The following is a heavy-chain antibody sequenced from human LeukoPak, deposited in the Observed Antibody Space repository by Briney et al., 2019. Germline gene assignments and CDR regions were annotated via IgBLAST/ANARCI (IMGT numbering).Heavy chain of an antibody. V-gene: IGHV4-4*02. CDR2: IYHSGST. CDR1: GGSISSSNW. Sequence: SGTLSLTCAVSGGSISSSNWWSWVRQPPGKGLEWIGEIYHSGSTNYNPSLKSRVTTSVDKSKNQFSLRLSSVTAADTAVYYCVRVGQWLPFDYWGQGTLVTVSS. J-gene: IGHJ4*02. CDR3: VRVGQWLPFDY. D-gene: IGHD6-19*01.